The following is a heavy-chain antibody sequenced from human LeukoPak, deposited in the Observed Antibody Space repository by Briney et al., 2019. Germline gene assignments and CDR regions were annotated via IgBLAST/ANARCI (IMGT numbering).Heavy chain of an antibody. CDR1: GYTFSSYW. Sequence: GESLKISCKGSGYTFSSYWIGWVRQMPGKGLEWMGIIYPGDSDTRYSPSLQGRVTIPVDTSIGTAYLQWSSLKASDTAIYYCARQNDFRLDYWGQGTLVTVSS. CDR3: ARQNDFRLDY. CDR2: IYPGDSDT. V-gene: IGHV5-51*01. J-gene: IGHJ4*02. D-gene: IGHD3-3*01.